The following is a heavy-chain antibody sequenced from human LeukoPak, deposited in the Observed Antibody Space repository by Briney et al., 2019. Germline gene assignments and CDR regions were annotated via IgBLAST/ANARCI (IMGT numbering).Heavy chain of an antibody. D-gene: IGHD1-26*01. CDR2: ISGGGGNT. CDR1: GFTFTSYA. Sequence: PGGSLRLSCAASGFTFTSYAMSWVRQAPGKGLQWVSGISGGGGNTYYADSVKGRFTISRDNSKNTLYLQMNSLRADDTAIYYCVRDGLRELVAFPFLEYWGQGALVTVSS. J-gene: IGHJ4*02. V-gene: IGHV3-23*01. CDR3: VRDGLRELVAFPFLEY.